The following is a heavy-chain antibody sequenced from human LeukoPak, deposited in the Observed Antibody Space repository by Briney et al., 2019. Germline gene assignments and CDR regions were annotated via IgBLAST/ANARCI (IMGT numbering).Heavy chain of an antibody. CDR3: AKRSGLTRGVMEY. CDR2: INSDGSST. CDR1: GLTFSSYW. Sequence: PGGSLRLSCAASGLTFSSYWMHWVRQAPGKGLVWVSRINSDGSSTSYADSVKGRFTISRDNAKNTLYLQMNSLRAEDTALYYCAKRSGLTRGVMEYWGQGTLVTVSS. V-gene: IGHV3-74*01. D-gene: IGHD3-10*01. J-gene: IGHJ4*02.